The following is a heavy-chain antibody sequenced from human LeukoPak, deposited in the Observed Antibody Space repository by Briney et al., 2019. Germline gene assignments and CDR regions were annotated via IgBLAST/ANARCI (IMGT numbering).Heavy chain of an antibody. CDR1: GGSFSGYY. V-gene: IGHV4-34*01. Sequence: SETLSLTCAVYGGSFSGYYWSWIRQPPGKGLEWIGEINHSGSTNYNPSLKSRVTISVDTSKNQFSLKLSSVTAADTAVYYCARRPQEGFRPVGYYMDVWGKGTTVTVSS. CDR3: ARRPQEGFRPVGYYMDV. D-gene: IGHD1-14*01. J-gene: IGHJ6*03. CDR2: INHSGST.